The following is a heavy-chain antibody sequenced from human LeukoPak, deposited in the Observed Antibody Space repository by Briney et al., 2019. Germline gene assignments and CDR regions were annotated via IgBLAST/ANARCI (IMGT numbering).Heavy chain of an antibody. CDR1: GFTFSTYA. D-gene: IGHD4-23*01. CDR3: AKVSGNDDYGGNVLDY. CDR2: INGSGGST. Sequence: GGSLRLSCAAPGFTFSTYAMSWARQAPGKGLKWVSAINGSGGSTYYGDSVRGRFTISRDKSKNTLYLQINSLRAEDTAVYYCAKVSGNDDYGGNVLDYWGQGNLVTVSS. J-gene: IGHJ4*02. V-gene: IGHV3-23*01.